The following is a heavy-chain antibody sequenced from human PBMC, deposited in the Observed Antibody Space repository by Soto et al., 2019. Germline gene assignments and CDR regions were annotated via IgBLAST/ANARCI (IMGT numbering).Heavy chain of an antibody. CDR2: IYWADDK. J-gene: IGHJ4*02. D-gene: IGHD2-15*01. CDR1: GFSLSTSGVG. V-gene: IGHV2-5*02. Sequence: QITLKESGPTLVKPTQTLTLTCTFSGFSLSTSGVGVGWIRQPPGKALEWLTFIYWADDKRNSPFLKSRLITTKDTSKYQVVLTMTNMDPVHTATYYCAHLVVAGITYYFASWGPGALVTVSS. CDR3: AHLVVAGITYYFAS.